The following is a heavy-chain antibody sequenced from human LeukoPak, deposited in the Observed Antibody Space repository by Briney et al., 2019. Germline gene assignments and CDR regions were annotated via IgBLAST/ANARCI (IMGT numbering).Heavy chain of an antibody. CDR3: ARGAGLNWFDS. CDR2: IWYGGSNK. CDR1: GFTFSSYD. J-gene: IGHJ5*01. V-gene: IGHV3-33*01. Sequence: GGSLRLSCAASGFTFSSYDMYWVRQAPGKGLEWVAVIWYGGSNKYFADSVKGRFTISRDNSKNTLYLQMNSLRAEDTAVYYCARGAGLNWFDSWGQGTLVTVSS.